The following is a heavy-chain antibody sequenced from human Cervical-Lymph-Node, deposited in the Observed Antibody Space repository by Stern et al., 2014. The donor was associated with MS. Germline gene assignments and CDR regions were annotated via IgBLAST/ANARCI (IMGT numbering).Heavy chain of an antibody. D-gene: IGHD2-15*01. CDR3: PPSSGGRLHRH. CDR1: GDAFIDYF. CDR2: VDPEDGET. Sequence: EVHLVESGADVKKPGATVKISCKFSGDAFIDYFIHWVQQAPGKGLEWMGRVDPEDGETVFVERFQGRVTMTADTSTDTAYMELSSLRPKDTAFYYCPPSSGGRLHRHWGQGTLVTVSS. J-gene: IGHJ4*02. V-gene: IGHV1-69-2*01.